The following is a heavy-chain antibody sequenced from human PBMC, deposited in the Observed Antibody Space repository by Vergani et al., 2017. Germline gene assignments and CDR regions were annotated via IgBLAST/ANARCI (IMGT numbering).Heavy chain of an antibody. V-gene: IGHV4-31*03. CDR3: ARYCSSTSCLGGKEIDP. CDR2: IYYSGST. Sequence: QVQLQESGPGLVKPSQTLSLTCTVSGGSISSGGYYWSWIRQHPGKGLEWIGYIYYSGSTYYNPSLKSRVTISVDTSKNQFSLKLSAVTAAATAVYYCARYCSSTSCLGGKEIDPWGQGTLVTVSS. D-gene: IGHD2-2*01. CDR1: GGSISSGGYY. J-gene: IGHJ5*02.